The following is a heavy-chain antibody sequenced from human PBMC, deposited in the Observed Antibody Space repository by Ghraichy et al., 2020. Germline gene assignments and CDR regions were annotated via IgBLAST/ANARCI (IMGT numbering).Heavy chain of an antibody. CDR3: ARGLYSSSFYWFDP. CDR1: GYTFTSYD. D-gene: IGHD6-13*01. V-gene: IGHV1-8*01. J-gene: IGHJ5*02. CDR2: MNPNSGNT. Sequence: ASVKVSCKASGYTFTSYDINWVRQATGQGLEWMGWMNPNSGNTGYAQKFQGRVTMTRNTSMSTAYMELSSLRSEDTAVYYCARGLYSSSFYWFDPWGQGTLVTVSS.